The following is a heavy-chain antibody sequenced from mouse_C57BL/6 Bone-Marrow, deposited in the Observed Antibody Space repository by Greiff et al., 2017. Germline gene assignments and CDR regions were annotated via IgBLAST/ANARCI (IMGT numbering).Heavy chain of an antibody. CDR2: IYPGNSDT. Sequence: VQLQQSGTVLARPGASVKMSCKTSGYTFTSYWMHWVKQRPGQGLEWIGAIYPGNSDTSYNQKFKGKAKLTAVTSASTAYMELSSLTNEDSAVYYCTRPLYGSSYDAMDYWGQGTSVTVSS. J-gene: IGHJ4*01. CDR1: GYTFTSYW. V-gene: IGHV1-5*01. CDR3: TRPLYGSSYDAMDY. D-gene: IGHD1-1*01.